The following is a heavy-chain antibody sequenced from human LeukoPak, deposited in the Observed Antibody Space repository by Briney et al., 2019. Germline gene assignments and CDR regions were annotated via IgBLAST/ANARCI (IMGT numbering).Heavy chain of an antibody. J-gene: IGHJ4*02. CDR3: ARHRVGDSSGYNYPFDY. D-gene: IGHD3-22*01. CDR1: GASISSGRYY. Sequence: SQTLSLTCTVSGASISSGRYYWSWIRHLPGKGLEWIAYIYYSGSTYYNPSLKSRVTISIDTSNNQFSLNLISVTAADTAVYYCARHRVGDSSGYNYPFDYWGQGTLVTVSS. CDR2: IYYSGST. V-gene: IGHV4-31*03.